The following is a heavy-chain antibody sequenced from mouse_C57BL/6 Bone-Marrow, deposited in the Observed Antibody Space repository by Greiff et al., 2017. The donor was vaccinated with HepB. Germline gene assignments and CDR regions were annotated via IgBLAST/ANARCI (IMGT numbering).Heavy chain of an antibody. J-gene: IGHJ1*03. CDR2: MSYSGST. Sequence: DVPLQESGPGLAKPSQTLSLPCSVPGSSITSDYWNWIRKFQGNKLEYMGYMSYSGSTYYTPSLKSRSSITRDTSKNQEALQLNSVTTEDTATYYWARYDGNFPYWYFDVWGTGTTVTVSS. D-gene: IGHD2-1*01. CDR1: GSSITSDY. V-gene: IGHV3-8*01. CDR3: ARYDGNFPYWYFDV.